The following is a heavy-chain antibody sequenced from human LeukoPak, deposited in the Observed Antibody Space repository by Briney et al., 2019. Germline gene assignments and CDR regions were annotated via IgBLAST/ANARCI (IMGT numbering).Heavy chain of an antibody. CDR3: ARSGWYDDFDY. V-gene: IGHV3-48*01. CDR2: LSRDTTAI. Sequence: GGSLRLSCAASGFTFNIYSMSWARQAPGKGLEWISYLSRDTTAIYYADSVKGRFTISRDNAKNSLYLQMNSLRAEDTAMYYCARSGWYDDFDYLGQGTLVTVSS. J-gene: IGHJ4*02. D-gene: IGHD6-19*01. CDR1: GFTFNIYS.